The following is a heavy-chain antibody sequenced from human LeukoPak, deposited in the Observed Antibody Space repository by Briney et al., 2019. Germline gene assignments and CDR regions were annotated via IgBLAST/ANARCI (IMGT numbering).Heavy chain of an antibody. V-gene: IGHV4-4*02. CDR1: GGSISSSNW. J-gene: IGHJ5*02. CDR2: INHSGST. CDR3: ARGWSGIYDFWSGYPNWFDP. Sequence: SETLSLTCAVSGGSISSSNWWSWVRQPPGKGLEWIGEINHSGSTNYNPSLKSRVTISVDTSKNQFSLKLSSVTAADTAVYYCARGWSGIYDFWSGYPNWFDPWGQGTLVTVSS. D-gene: IGHD3-3*01.